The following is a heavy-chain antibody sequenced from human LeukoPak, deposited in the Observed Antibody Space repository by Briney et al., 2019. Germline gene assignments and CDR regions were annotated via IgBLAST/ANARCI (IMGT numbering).Heavy chain of an antibody. CDR2: IYSGDST. CDR3: ARGVQDYGLDV. Sequence: GGSLRLSCAACRFIVRSHYMNCVRQAPGKGLQWVSVIYSGDSTYYADSVKGRFTISRDNSKNTLYLQMNSLRAEDTAVYYCARGVQDYGLDVWGQGTTVAVSS. CDR1: RFIVRSHY. V-gene: IGHV3-66*01. J-gene: IGHJ6*02. D-gene: IGHD3-10*01.